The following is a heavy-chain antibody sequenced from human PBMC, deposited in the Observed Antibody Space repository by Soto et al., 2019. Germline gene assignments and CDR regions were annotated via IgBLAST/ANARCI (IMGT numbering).Heavy chain of an antibody. CDR3: ARAWKGNYDFWSGSNWFDP. CDR2: ISAYNGNT. Sequence: ASVKVSCKASGYTFTSYGISWVRQAPGQGLEWMGWISAYNGNTNYAQKLQGRVTMTTDTSTSTAYMELRSLRSDDTAVYYCARAWKGNYDFWSGSNWFDPWGQGTLVTSPQ. D-gene: IGHD3-3*01. V-gene: IGHV1-18*01. J-gene: IGHJ5*02. CDR1: GYTFTSYG.